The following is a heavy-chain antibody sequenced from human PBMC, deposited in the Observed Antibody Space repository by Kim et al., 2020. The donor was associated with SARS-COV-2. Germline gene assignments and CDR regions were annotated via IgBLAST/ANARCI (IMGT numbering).Heavy chain of an antibody. D-gene: IGHD1-7*01. J-gene: IGHJ6*02. Sequence: GGSLRLSCAASGFTFSSYGMNWVRQAPGKGLEWVAVIRYDGSNKYYADSVKGRFTISRDNSKNTLYLQMNSLRAEDTAVYYCARDNYHTDYGMDVWGQGTTVTVSS. CDR2: IRYDGSNK. CDR1: GFTFSSYG. CDR3: ARDNYHTDYGMDV. V-gene: IGHV3-33*01.